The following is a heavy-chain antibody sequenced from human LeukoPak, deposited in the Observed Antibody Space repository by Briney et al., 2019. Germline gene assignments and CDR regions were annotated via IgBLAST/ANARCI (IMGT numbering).Heavy chain of an antibody. CDR1: GFTFSSYS. Sequence: KSGGSLRLSCAASGFTFSSYSMNWVRQAPGKGLEWVSSISSSSSYIYYADSVKGRFTISRDNSKNTLYLQMNSLRAEDTAVYYCAKDDLAVAGRYYYYYMDVWGKGTTVTVSS. CDR3: AKDDLAVAGRYYYYYMDV. V-gene: IGHV3-21*04. J-gene: IGHJ6*03. CDR2: ISSSSSYI. D-gene: IGHD6-19*01.